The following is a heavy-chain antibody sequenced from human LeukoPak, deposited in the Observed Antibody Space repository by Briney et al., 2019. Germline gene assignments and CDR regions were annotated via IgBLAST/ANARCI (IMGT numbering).Heavy chain of an antibody. Sequence: ASVKVSCKVSGYTLTELSMHWVRQAPGKGLEWMGGFDPEDGETIYAQKFQGRVTMTEDTSTGTAYMELSSLRSEDTAVYYCATATVPYSSSRSYYFDYWGQGTLVTVSS. CDR3: ATATVPYSSSRSYYFDY. CDR2: FDPEDGET. CDR1: GYTLTELS. V-gene: IGHV1-24*01. J-gene: IGHJ4*02. D-gene: IGHD6-13*01.